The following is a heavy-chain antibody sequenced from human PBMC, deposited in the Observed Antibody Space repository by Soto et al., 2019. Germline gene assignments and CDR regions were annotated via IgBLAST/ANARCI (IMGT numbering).Heavy chain of an antibody. CDR1: GFTFSSYA. CDR2: ISGSGGST. J-gene: IGHJ6*02. CDR3: AKERRVAAGTHYYYYGMDV. D-gene: IGHD6-13*01. V-gene: IGHV3-23*01. Sequence: GGSLRLSCAASGFTFSSYAMSWVRQAPGKGLEWVSAISGSGGSTYYADSVKGRFTISRDNSKNTLYLQMNSLRAEDTAVYYCAKERRVAAGTHYYYYGMDVWGQGTTVTVSS.